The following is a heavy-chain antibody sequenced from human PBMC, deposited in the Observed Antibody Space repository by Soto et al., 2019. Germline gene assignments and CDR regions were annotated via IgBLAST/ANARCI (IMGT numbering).Heavy chain of an antibody. CDR2: ISSNGGST. J-gene: IGHJ3*02. V-gene: IGHV3-64D*08. D-gene: IGHD4-17*01. Sequence: GGSLRLSCSASGFTFSSYAMHWVRQVPGKGLEYVSVISSNGGSTYYADSVKGRFTISRDNSKNILYLQMSSLRAEDTTVYYCVKALGGVYNRRAFDIWGQGTMVTVSS. CDR3: VKALGGVYNRRAFDI. CDR1: GFTFSSYA.